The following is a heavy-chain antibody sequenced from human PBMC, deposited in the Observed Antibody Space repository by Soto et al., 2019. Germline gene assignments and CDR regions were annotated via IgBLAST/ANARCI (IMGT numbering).Heavy chain of an antibody. CDR2: ISGSGGST. D-gene: IGHD6-19*01. CDR3: AKDQQSSGWYYRGYYYYGMDV. J-gene: IGHJ6*02. V-gene: IGHV3-23*01. CDR1: GLTFSSYA. Sequence: GGSLRLSCAASGLTFSSYAMSWVRQAPGKGLEWVSAISGSGGSTYYADSVKGRFTISRDNSKNTLYLQMNSLRAEDTAVYYCAKDQQSSGWYYRGYYYYGMDVWGQGTTVTVSS.